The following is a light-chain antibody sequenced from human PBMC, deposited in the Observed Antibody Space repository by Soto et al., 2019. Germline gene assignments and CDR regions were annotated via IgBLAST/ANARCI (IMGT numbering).Light chain of an antibody. J-gene: IGLJ3*02. CDR1: TSNIGNSY. Sequence: QSVLTQPPSVSAAPGQKVTISCSGSTSNIGNSYVSWYQQPPGTAPKLLIYDNNKRPSGIPDRFSGSKSGTSATLGITGLQTGDEVDYYCGTWDSSLSVWVFGGGTQLTVL. V-gene: IGLV1-51*01. CDR3: GTWDSSLSVWV. CDR2: DNN.